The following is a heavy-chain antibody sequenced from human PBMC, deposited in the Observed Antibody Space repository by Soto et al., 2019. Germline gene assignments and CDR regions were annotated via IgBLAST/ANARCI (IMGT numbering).Heavy chain of an antibody. CDR1: GYTFTNYG. CDR2: INGYNGNT. J-gene: IGHJ6*02. CDR3: ARDRMVRGVNYGMDV. V-gene: IGHV1-18*04. D-gene: IGHD3-10*01. Sequence: ASVKVSCKASGYTFTNYGISWVRQAPGQGLEWMGWINGYNGNTKYIQKFQGRVTMTRNTSISTAYMELSSLRSEDTAVYYCARDRMVRGVNYGMDVWGQGTTVTVSS.